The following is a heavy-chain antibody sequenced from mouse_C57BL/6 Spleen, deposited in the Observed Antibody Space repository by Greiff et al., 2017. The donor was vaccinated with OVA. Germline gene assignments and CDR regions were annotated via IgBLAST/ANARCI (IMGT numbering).Heavy chain of an antibody. CDR3: VRHPDYYGSSYGAMDY. V-gene: IGHV10-1*01. CDR1: GFSFNTYA. D-gene: IGHD1-1*01. J-gene: IGHJ4*01. Sequence: EVKLMESGGGLVQPKGSLKLSCAASGFSFNTYAMNWVRQAPGKGLEWVARIRSKSNNYATYYADSVKDRFTISRDESESMLYLQMNNLKTENTAMYYCVRHPDYYGSSYGAMDYWGQGTSVTVSS. CDR2: IRSKSNNYAT.